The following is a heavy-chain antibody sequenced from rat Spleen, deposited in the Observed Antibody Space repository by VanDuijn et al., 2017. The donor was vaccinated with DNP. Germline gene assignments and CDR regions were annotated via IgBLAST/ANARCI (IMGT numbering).Heavy chain of an antibody. CDR2: ISSSSGT. Sequence: AVQLVESGGGLVQPGKSLKLSCSGSGFTFSSYGMHWIRQVPGKGLDWVAYISSSSGTVYADAVKERFTISRDNAKNTLYLQLNSLKSEDTAIYYCARRGIISFDYWGQGIMVTVSS. J-gene: IGHJ2*01. V-gene: IGHV5-62*01. D-gene: IGHD1-5*01. CDR1: GFTFSSYG. CDR3: ARRGIISFDY.